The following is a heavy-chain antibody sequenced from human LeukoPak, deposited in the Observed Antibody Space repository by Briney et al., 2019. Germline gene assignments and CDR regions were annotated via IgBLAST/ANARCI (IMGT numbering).Heavy chain of an antibody. CDR3: AKSGLAMINYYFDY. D-gene: IGHD5-18*01. V-gene: IGHV3-23*01. CDR1: GFTFSTYA. Sequence: GGSRRLSCAASGFTFSTYAMSWVRQAPGRGLEWVSAIRANGGRTYYADSVKGRFTISRDNSKNTLYLQRNSLRAEDTAVYYCAKSGLAMINYYFDYWGQGTLVTVSS. J-gene: IGHJ4*02. CDR2: IRANGGRT.